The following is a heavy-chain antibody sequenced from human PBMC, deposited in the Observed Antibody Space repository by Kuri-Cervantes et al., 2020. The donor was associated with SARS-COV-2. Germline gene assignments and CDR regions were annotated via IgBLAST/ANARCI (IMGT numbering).Heavy chain of an antibody. CDR3: ARSDSSGYSKYYFDY. V-gene: IGHV4-59*08. CDR2: IYYSGST. D-gene: IGHD3-22*01. J-gene: IGHJ4*02. CDR1: GGSFSDYS. Sequence: SETLSLTCAVYGGSFSDYSWSWIRQPPGKGLEWIGYIYYSGSTNYNPSLKSRVTISVDTSKNQFSLKLSSVTAADTAVYYCARSDSSGYSKYYFDYWGQGTLVTVSS.